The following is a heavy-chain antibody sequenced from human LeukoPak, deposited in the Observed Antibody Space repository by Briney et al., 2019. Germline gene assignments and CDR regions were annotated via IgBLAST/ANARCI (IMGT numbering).Heavy chain of an antibody. V-gene: IGHV3-23*01. CDR3: ARDGSGHVFDY. D-gene: IGHD3-10*01. J-gene: IGHJ4*02. CDR2: ISGSGGTT. Sequence: GGSLRLSCAASGFTFSSYAMSWVRQAPGKGLEWVSIISGSGGTTYYADSVKGRFTISRDNSKNTLYLQMNSLRADDTAMYYCARDGSGHVFDYWGQGTLVTVSS. CDR1: GFTFSSYA.